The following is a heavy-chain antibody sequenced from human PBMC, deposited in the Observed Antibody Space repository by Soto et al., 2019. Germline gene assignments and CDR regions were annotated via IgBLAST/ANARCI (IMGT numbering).Heavy chain of an antibody. J-gene: IGHJ6*02. V-gene: IGHV1-18*04. Sequence: ASVKVSCKASGYTFTSYGISWVRQAPGQGLEWMGWISAYNGNTNYAQKLQGRVTMTTDTSTSTAYMELRSLRSGDTAVYYCARDEAAAGLYYYGMDVWGQGTTVTVSS. D-gene: IGHD6-13*01. CDR1: GYTFTSYG. CDR2: ISAYNGNT. CDR3: ARDEAAAGLYYYGMDV.